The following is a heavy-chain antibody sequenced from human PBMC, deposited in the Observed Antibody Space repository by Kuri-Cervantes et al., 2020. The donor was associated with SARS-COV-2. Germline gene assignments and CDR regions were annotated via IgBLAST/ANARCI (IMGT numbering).Heavy chain of an antibody. Sequence: SVTLLRHTSGHTFTGYYMHWVRQAPGQGLEWMGGTIPVFGSANYAQKFQGRITITADKSTTTAYMELSSLRSEDTAVYYCAREGGYVVVVPVANGMDVWGQGTTVTVSS. CDR1: GHTFTGYY. D-gene: IGHD2-2*01. CDR3: AREGGYVVVVPVANGMDV. CDR2: TIPVFGSA. V-gene: IGHV1-69*06. J-gene: IGHJ6*02.